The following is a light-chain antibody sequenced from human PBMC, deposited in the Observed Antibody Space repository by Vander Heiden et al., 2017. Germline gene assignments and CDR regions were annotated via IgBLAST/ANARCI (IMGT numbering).Light chain of an antibody. CDR1: QNVINN. CDR2: GIS. CDR3: QQDNKWPLT. J-gene: IGKJ4*01. V-gene: IGKV3-15*01. Sequence: IVVTQSPATVSASPGERVTLSCRASQNVINNLAWYQQKPGQAPRLLIYGISTRATDIPARFSGSGSETQFTLTISSLQSEDSAVYYCQQDNKWPLTFGGGTKVEIK.